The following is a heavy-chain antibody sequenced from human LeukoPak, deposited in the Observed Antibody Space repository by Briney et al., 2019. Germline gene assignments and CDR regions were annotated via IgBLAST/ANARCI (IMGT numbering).Heavy chain of an antibody. J-gene: IGHJ5*02. CDR1: GFTFSSYS. D-gene: IGHD3-9*01. CDR3: ARVPFLIWSTRLRYFDWLDWFDP. Sequence: GSLRLSCAASGFTFSSYSMNWVRQAPGKGLEWVSSISSSSSYIYYADSVKGRFTISRDNAKNSLYLQMNSLRAEDTAVYYCARVPFLIWSTRLRYFDWLDWFDPWGQGTLVTVSS. V-gene: IGHV3-21*04. CDR2: ISSSSSYI.